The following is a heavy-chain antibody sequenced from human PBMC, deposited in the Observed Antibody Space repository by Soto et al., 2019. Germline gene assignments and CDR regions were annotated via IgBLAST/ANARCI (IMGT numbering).Heavy chain of an antibody. CDR1: GGSIGIYY. Sequence: QVHLQESGPGLVKPSETLSLICTVSGGSIGIYYWNWIRQSPGKGLEWIGYVHHSGTTSYNTSLEGRATISLDTSKNQFSLRLSSVTAADTAVYYCARRWSGTDYWGQGTLVTVSS. CDR3: ARRWSGTDY. CDR2: VHHSGTT. J-gene: IGHJ4*02. D-gene: IGHD3-10*01. V-gene: IGHV4-59*01.